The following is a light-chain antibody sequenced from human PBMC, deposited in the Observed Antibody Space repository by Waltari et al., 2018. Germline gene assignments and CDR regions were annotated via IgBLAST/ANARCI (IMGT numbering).Light chain of an antibody. CDR2: TDN. V-gene: IGLV3-25*03. Sequence: SYELTQPPSVSVSPGQTARITCSGNALPNQYGNWYQQKPGQAPVVVIYTDNKRPSGIPERFSGSSSGTTVTLTSSGVQAEDEAEYYCQSADSSGSYEVFGTGTKVSVL. J-gene: IGLJ1*01. CDR3: QSADSSGSYEV. CDR1: ALPNQY.